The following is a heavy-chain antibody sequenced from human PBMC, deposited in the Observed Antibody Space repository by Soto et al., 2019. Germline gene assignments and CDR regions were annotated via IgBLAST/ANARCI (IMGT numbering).Heavy chain of an antibody. CDR2: IYHSGST. D-gene: IGHD2-21*01. J-gene: IGHJ4*02. V-gene: IGHV4-31*03. CDR3: AREGYAHFGDDGPFDLFYFDN. CDR1: GGSSSSGGYF. Sequence: TSETLSLTCTVSGGSSSSGGYFWNWLRQHPGKGLEWIGFIYHSGSTFYSPSLQSRVSISVDTSKNQFSLKLSSVTPADTAVYYCAREGYAHFGDDGPFDLFYFDNWGTGTLVTVSS.